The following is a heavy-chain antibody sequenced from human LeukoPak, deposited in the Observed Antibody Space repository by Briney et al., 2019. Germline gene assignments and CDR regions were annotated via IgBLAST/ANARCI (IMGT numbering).Heavy chain of an antibody. J-gene: IGHJ4*02. Sequence: PSETLSLTCAVYGGSFSGYYWSWIRQPPGKGLEWIGEINHSGSTNYNPSLKSRVTISVDTSKNQFSLKLSSVTAADTAVYYCARGDGYNELDYWGQGTLVTVSS. D-gene: IGHD5-12*01. CDR1: GGSFSGYY. CDR3: ARGDGYNELDY. CDR2: INHSGST. V-gene: IGHV4-34*01.